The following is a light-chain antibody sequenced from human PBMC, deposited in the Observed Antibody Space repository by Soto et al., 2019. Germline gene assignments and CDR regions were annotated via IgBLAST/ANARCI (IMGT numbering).Light chain of an antibody. CDR1: QNVLYSANNKNH. Sequence: DIVMTQSPDSLAVSLGERATINCKSSQNVLYSANNKNHLAWYQQRPGQPPKLLIYWASTRESGVPDRFSGSGSGTDFTLTISNLQAEDVAVYYCQEYYTSPFTFGPGTKVDVK. J-gene: IGKJ3*01. CDR3: QEYYTSPFT. V-gene: IGKV4-1*01. CDR2: WAS.